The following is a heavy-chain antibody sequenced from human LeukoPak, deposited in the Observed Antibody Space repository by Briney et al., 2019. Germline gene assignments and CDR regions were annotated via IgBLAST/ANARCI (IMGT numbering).Heavy chain of an antibody. Sequence: PSETLSLTCTVSGVSISSGGYYWSWIRQHPGKGLEWIGYIYYSGSTYYNPSLKSRVTISVDTSKNQFSLKLSSVTAADTAVYYCARGRSSSGYYYPFDYWGQGTLVTVSS. CDR2: IYYSGST. J-gene: IGHJ4*02. D-gene: IGHD3-22*01. CDR3: ARGRSSSGYYYPFDY. V-gene: IGHV4-31*03. CDR1: GVSISSGGYY.